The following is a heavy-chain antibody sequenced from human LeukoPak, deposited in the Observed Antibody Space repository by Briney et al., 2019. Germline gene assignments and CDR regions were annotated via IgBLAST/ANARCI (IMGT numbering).Heavy chain of an antibody. D-gene: IGHD1-26*01. Sequence: EASVKVSCKASGYTFTSYGISWVRQAPGQGLEWMGIINPSGGSTSYAQKFQGRVTMTRDTSTSTVYMELSSLRSEDTAVYYCAREISNLSGSYGLDYWGQGTLVTVSS. CDR2: INPSGGST. CDR3: AREISNLSGSYGLDY. V-gene: IGHV1-46*01. J-gene: IGHJ4*02. CDR1: GYTFTSYG.